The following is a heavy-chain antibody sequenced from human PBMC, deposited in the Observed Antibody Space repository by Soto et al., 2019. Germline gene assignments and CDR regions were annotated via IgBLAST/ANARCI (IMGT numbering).Heavy chain of an antibody. CDR1: GFTFSSYG. J-gene: IGHJ6*02. D-gene: IGHD2-8*01. Sequence: GGSLRLSCAASGFTFSSYGMHWVRQAPGKGLEWVAVISYDGSNKYYADSVKGRFTISRDNSKNTLYLQMNSLRAEDTAVYYCAKDLSMRGAYGMDVWGQGTTVTVSS. CDR2: ISYDGSNK. V-gene: IGHV3-30*18. CDR3: AKDLSMRGAYGMDV.